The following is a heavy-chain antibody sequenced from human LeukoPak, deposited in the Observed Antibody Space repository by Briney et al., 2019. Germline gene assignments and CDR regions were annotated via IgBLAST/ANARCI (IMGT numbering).Heavy chain of an antibody. D-gene: IGHD2-15*01. CDR3: ARDPAAYYFDY. Sequence: GGSLRLSCAASGFTFSSYSMNWVRQAPGKGLEWVSSISSSSSYIYYADSVKGRFTISRDNAKNSLYLQMNSLRAEDTAVYYCARDPAAYYFDYWGQGTLVAVSS. J-gene: IGHJ4*02. V-gene: IGHV3-21*01. CDR2: ISSSSSYI. CDR1: GFTFSSYS.